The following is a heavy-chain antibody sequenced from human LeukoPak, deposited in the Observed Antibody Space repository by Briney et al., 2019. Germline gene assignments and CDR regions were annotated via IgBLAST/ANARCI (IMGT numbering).Heavy chain of an antibody. J-gene: IGHJ3*02. CDR3: ARGKFDFRDAFDI. CDR2: ISHSGST. CDR1: GGSFSGYY. V-gene: IGHV4-34*01. Sequence: PSETLSLTCAVYGGSFSGYYWSRIRQPPGKGLEWIGEISHSGSTNYNPSLKSRVTISVDTSKNQFSLKLSSVTAADTAVYYCARGKFDFRDAFDIWGQGTMVTVSS. D-gene: IGHD3-9*01.